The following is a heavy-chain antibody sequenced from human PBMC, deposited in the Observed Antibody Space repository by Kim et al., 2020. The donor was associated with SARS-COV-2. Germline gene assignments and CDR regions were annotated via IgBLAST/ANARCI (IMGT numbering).Heavy chain of an antibody. J-gene: IGHJ6*02. D-gene: IGHD6-13*01. V-gene: IGHV4-39*01. CDR3: SVAAAYYYYYGMDV. Sequence: NPSLKSRVTISVDTSKNQCSLKLSSVTAADTAVYYCSVAAAYYYYYGMDVWGQGTTVTVSS.